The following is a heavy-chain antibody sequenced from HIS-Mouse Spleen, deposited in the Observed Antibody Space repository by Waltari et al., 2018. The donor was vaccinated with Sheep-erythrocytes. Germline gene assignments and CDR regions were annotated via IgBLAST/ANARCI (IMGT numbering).Heavy chain of an antibody. Sequence: QVQLVQSGAEVKKPGSSVKVSCKASGGTFSSYAIGWVRQAPGQGLEWMGRIIPILGIANYAQNFQGRVTITADKSTSTAYMELSSLRSEDTAVYYCAREVVPAATTVYYYYGMDVWGQGTTVTVSS. CDR1: GGTFSSYA. D-gene: IGHD2-2*01. J-gene: IGHJ6*02. CDR3: AREVVPAATTVYYYYGMDV. V-gene: IGHV1-69*04. CDR2: IIPILGIA.